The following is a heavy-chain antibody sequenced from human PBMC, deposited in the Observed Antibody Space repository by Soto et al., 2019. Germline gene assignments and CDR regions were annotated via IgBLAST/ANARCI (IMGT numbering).Heavy chain of an antibody. D-gene: IGHD3-22*01. CDR3: ARDTHPYYYDSSGYYFGRAGAFDI. V-gene: IGHV4-59*01. CDR2: IYYSGST. Sequence: KSSETLSLTCTVSGGSISSYYWSWIRQPPGKGLEWIGYIYYSGSTNYNPSLKSRVTISVDTSKNQFSLKLSSVTAADTAVYYCARDTHPYYYDSSGYYFGRAGAFDIWGQGTMVTVSS. CDR1: GGSISSYY. J-gene: IGHJ3*02.